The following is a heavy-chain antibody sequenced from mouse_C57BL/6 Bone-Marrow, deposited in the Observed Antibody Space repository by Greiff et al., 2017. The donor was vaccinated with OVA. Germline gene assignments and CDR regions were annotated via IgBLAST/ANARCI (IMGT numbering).Heavy chain of an antibody. CDR3: ARDYDYDVPIAY. D-gene: IGHD2-4*01. CDR1: GYTFTDYY. CDR2: INPYNGGT. J-gene: IGHJ3*01. Sequence: EVQLQQSGPVLVKPGASVKMSCKASGYTFTDYYMNWVKQSHGKSLEWIGVINPYNGGTSYNQKFKGKATLTVDKSSSTAYMELNSLTSEDSAVYYCARDYDYDVPIAYWGQGTLVTVSA. V-gene: IGHV1-19*01.